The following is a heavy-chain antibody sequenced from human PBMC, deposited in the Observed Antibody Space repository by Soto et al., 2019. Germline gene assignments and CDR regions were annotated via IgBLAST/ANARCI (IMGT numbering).Heavy chain of an antibody. CDR2: IYYSGST. CDR1: GFSISSSSYY. CDR3: ASPKIAFYNWFDP. D-gene: IGHD3-3*02. Sequence: SDTLSLTCTVSGFSISSSSYYWGWIPQPPGRGLEWIGSIYYSGSTYYNPSLKSRVTISVDTSKNQFSLKLSSVTAADTAVYYCASPKIAFYNWFDPWGQGTLVTVS. J-gene: IGHJ5*02. V-gene: IGHV4-39*01.